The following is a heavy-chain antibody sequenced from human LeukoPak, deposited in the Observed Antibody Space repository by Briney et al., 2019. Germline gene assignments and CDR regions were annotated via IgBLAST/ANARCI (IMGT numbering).Heavy chain of an antibody. D-gene: IGHD3-22*01. CDR1: GFTVSSNY. CDR3: ARDKHYYDSSGYSS. Sequence: TGGSLRLSCAASGFTVSSNYMSWVRQAPGKWLEWVSVIYSGGSTYYADSVKGRFTISRDNSKNTLYLQMNSLRAEDTAVYYCARDKHYYDSSGYSSWGQGTLVTVSS. J-gene: IGHJ5*02. V-gene: IGHV3-53*01. CDR2: IYSGGST.